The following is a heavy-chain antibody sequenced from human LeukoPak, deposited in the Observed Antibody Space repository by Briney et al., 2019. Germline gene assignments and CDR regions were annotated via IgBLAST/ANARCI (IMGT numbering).Heavy chain of an antibody. CDR3: ARDDFGGALGGV. CDR1: RGYFRGYY. J-gene: IGHJ6*04. D-gene: IGHD3-3*01. Sequence: QPSETLSLTCSVKRGYFRGYYLSWIRQSPEKGLEWIGQIYHTGSTNYNPSLASRVTISLDISKSQFSLKLTSVTAADTAVYYCARDDFGGALGGVWSIGTTVTVSS. CDR2: IYHTGST. V-gene: IGHV4-34*01.